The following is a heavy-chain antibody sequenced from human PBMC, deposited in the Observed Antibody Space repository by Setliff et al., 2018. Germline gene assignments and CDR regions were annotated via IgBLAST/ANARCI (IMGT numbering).Heavy chain of an antibody. CDR1: GGSISSYY. J-gene: IGHJ4*02. CDR2: ISGSGGST. V-gene: IGHV3-23*01. CDR3: AKDFRDLGYSDY. Sequence: ETLSLTCTVSGGSISSYYWSWVRQAPGKGLEWVSAISGSGGSTYYADSVKGRFTISRDNSKNTLYLQMNSLRAEDTAVYYCAKDFRDLGYSDYWGQGTLVTVSS.